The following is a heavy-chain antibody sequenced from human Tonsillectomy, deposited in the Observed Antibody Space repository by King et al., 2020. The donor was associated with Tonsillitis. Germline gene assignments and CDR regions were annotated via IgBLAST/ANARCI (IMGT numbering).Heavy chain of an antibody. V-gene: IGHV5-51*01. Sequence: QLVQSGAEVKEPGESLKISCKGSAYSFTRYWIGWVRQMPGQGLEWMGIIYPDDSDTRYSPSFQGQVTISADKSISTAYLQWSSLKASDTAIYCAAASYSIAGFDYWGQGTLVTVSS. J-gene: IGHJ4*02. CDR1: AYSFTRYW. CDR3: AAASYSIAGFDY. CDR2: IYPDDSDT. D-gene: IGHD6-6*01.